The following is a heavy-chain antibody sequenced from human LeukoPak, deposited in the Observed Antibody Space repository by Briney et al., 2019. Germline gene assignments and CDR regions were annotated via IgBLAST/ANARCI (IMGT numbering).Heavy chain of an antibody. CDR3: ARDSYDRDY. D-gene: IGHD3-22*01. V-gene: IGHV4-38-2*02. CDR1: GYSISSGYY. CDR2: IYHSGST. Sequence: SETLSLTCTVSGYSISSGYYWGWIRQPPGKGLEWIGSIYHSGSTYYNPSLKSRVTISVDTSKNQFSLKLSSVTAADTAVYYCARDSYDRDYWGQGTLVTVSS. J-gene: IGHJ4*02.